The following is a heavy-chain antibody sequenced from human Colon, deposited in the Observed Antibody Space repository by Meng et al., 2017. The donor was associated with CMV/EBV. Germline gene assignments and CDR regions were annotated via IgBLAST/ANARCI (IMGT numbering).Heavy chain of an antibody. V-gene: IGHV1-18*01. D-gene: IGHD1-14*01. CDR2: MSTLNGNT. CDR1: GYMFTSFG. CDR3: ARETRRKDEDYYFGMDV. J-gene: IGHJ6*02. Sequence: ASVKVSCKASGYMFTSFGISWVRQAPGQGLEWMGWMSTLNGNTYYAQKFKGRVTMTRDTSTETAYMDLTSLRSDDTAVYYCARETRRKDEDYYFGMDVWGQGTTVTSP.